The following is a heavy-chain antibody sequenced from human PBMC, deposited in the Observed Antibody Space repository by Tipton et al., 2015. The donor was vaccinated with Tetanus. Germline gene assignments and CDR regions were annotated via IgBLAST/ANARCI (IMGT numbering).Heavy chain of an antibody. CDR1: GGSFSGYY. V-gene: IGHV4-34*01. CDR2: INHSGST. Sequence: TLSLTCAVYGGSFSGYYWSWIRQPPGKGLEWIGEINHSGSTNYNPSLKSRVTISVDTPKNQFSLKLRSVTAADTAVYYCARARPLRWFGPWGQGTLVPVSS. CDR3: ARARPLRWFGP. J-gene: IGHJ5*02.